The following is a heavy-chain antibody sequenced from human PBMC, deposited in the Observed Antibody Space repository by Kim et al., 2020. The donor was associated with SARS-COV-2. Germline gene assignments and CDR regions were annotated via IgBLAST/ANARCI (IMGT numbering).Heavy chain of an antibody. CDR3: ARAVMVRGRLDY. J-gene: IGHJ4*02. Sequence: GGSLRLSCVASGFTFNTYSMNWVRQAPGKGLEWVAHISSSSNFINYADSVKGRFIISRDNAKTSVFLQMNSLRAEDTAVYYCARAVMVRGRLDYWGQGT. D-gene: IGHD3-10*01. CDR1: GFTFNTYS. V-gene: IGHV3-21*05. CDR2: ISSSSNFI.